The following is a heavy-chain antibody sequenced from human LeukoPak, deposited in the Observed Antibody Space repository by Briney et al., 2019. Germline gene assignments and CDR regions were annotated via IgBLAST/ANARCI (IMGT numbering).Heavy chain of an antibody. CDR2: ISSSSSYI. V-gene: IGHV3-21*01. D-gene: IGHD3-10*01. Sequence: GGSLRLSCAASGFTFSSYSMNWVRQAPGKGLEWVSSISSSSSYIYYADSVRGRFTISRDNAKKSLYLQMNSLRAEDTAVYYCRTLSGSPWYYFDYWGQGTLVTVSS. J-gene: IGHJ4*02. CDR1: GFTFSSYS. CDR3: RTLSGSPWYYFDY.